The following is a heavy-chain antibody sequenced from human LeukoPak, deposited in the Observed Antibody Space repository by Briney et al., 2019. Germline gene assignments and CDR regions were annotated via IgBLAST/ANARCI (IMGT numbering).Heavy chain of an antibody. CDR2: IYTSGST. V-gene: IGHV4-4*07. D-gene: IGHD1-1*01. CDR1: GGSLSSYY. CDR3: ARLRGDNWNDPYYYCMDV. Sequence: PSETLSLTCTVSGGSLSSYYWSWIRQPAGKGLEWIGRIYTSGSTNYNPSLKSRVTMSVDTSKNQFSLKLSSVTAADTAVYYCARLRGDNWNDPYYYCMDVWGQGTTVTVSS. J-gene: IGHJ6*02.